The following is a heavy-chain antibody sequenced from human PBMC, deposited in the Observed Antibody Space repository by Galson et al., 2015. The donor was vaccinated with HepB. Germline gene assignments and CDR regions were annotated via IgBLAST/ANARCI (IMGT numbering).Heavy chain of an antibody. CDR1: GFTFSSYT. CDR3: ARQPYISGWLYWYFDL. V-gene: IGHV3-48*01. Sequence: SLRLSCAASGFTFSSYTMNWVRQAPGKGLEWLSYISTDSSTIYYADSVKGRFTISRDNAKNSLYLQMHSLSAADTAAYYCARQPYISGWLYWYFDLWGRGTLVTVSS. CDR2: ISTDSSTI. J-gene: IGHJ2*01. D-gene: IGHD6-19*01.